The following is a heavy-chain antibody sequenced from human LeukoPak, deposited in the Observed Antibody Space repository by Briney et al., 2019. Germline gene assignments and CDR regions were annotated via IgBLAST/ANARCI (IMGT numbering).Heavy chain of an antibody. V-gene: IGHV4-39*07. Sequence: PSETLSLTCTVSGASIRSTSYYWGWIRQPPGKGLKWIGTISYSGNTYYNPSLKSRVTISVDTSKNQFSLKLSSVTAADTAVYYCARHSGTFYYYYYMDVWGKGTSVTVPS. D-gene: IGHD1-26*01. J-gene: IGHJ6*03. CDR1: GASIRSTSYY. CDR3: ARHSGTFYYYYYMDV. CDR2: ISYSGNT.